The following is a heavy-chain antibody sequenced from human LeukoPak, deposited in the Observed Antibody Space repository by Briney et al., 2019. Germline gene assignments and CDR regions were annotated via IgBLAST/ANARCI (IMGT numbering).Heavy chain of an antibody. J-gene: IGHJ4*02. D-gene: IGHD6-19*01. V-gene: IGHV4-39*02. CDR1: GGSISSSSFY. CDR2: IYYSGST. CDR3: AREGAHSSGWYGEFPHYFDY. Sequence: SETLSLTCTVSGGSISSSSFYWGWIRQPPGKGLEWIGSIYYSGSTYYNPSLKSRVTISVDTSKNQFSLKLSSVTAADTAVYYCAREGAHSSGWYGEFPHYFDYWGQGTLVTVSS.